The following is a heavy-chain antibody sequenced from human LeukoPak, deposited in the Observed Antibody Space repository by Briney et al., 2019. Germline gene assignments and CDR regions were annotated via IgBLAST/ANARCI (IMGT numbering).Heavy chain of an antibody. J-gene: IGHJ4*02. V-gene: IGHV4-61*03. CDR3: ARSQNYYGSGDY. CDR1: GDSVSIGNYY. D-gene: IGHD3-10*01. Sequence: PSETLSLTCIVSGDSVSIGNYYWSWLRQPPGKALEWIGYIYYTGSTYYNPSLEGRVTISVDTSRNHFSVKLNSVTAADTAVYYCARSQNYYGSGDYWSQGTLVTVSS. CDR2: IYYTGST.